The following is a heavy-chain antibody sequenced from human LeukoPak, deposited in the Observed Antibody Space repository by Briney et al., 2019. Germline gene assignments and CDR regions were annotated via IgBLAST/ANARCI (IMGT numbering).Heavy chain of an antibody. D-gene: IGHD5-18*01. V-gene: IGHV1-46*01. Sequence: GASVKVSCKAPGYTFTSYYMHWVRQAPGQGLEWMGIINPSGGSTSYAQKFQGRVTMTRDTSTSTVYMELSSLRSEDTAVYYCARESGYSYGHLRQPDYWGQGTLVTVSS. CDR3: ARESGYSYGHLRQPDY. CDR1: GYTFTSYY. CDR2: INPSGGST. J-gene: IGHJ4*02.